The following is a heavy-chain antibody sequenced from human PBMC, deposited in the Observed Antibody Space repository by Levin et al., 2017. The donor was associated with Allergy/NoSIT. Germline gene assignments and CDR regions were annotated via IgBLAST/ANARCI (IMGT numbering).Heavy chain of an antibody. D-gene: IGHD2-15*01. V-gene: IGHV1-69*04. J-gene: IGHJ3*02. CDR3: ASPGYCSGGSCSFRYDAFDI. CDR1: GGTFSSYA. CDR2: IIPILGIA. Sequence: SVKVSCKASGGTFSSYAISWVRQAPGQGLEWMGRIIPILGIANYAQKFQGRVTITADKSTSTAYMELSSLRSEDTAVYYCASPGYCSGGSCSFRYDAFDIWGQGTMVTVSS.